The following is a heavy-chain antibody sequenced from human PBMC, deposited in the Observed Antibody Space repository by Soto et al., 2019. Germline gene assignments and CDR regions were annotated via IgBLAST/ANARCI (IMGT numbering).Heavy chain of an antibody. CDR1: GYMFNSYG. V-gene: IGHV1-18*01. J-gene: IGHJ4*02. Sequence: QVQLVQSGAEVKKPGASVKVSCKASGYMFNSYGISWVRQAPGQGLEWMGWISAHNGKTNYAQKFQGRVTVTTDTSTSTAYMELRSLISDDTAIYYCARDTGFGENYFAYWGQGTLVTVSS. D-gene: IGHD3-10*01. CDR2: ISAHNGKT. CDR3: ARDTGFGENYFAY.